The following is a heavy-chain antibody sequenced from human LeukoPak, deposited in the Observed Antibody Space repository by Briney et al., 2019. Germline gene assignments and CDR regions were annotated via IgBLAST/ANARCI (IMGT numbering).Heavy chain of an antibody. D-gene: IGHD3-3*01. CDR1: GGSISSSSYY. J-gene: IGHJ5*02. Sequence: SETLSLTCTVSGGSISSSSYYWGWIRQPPGKGLEWIGYIYYSGSTYYNPSLKSRVTLSVDTSKNQFSLKLSSVTAADTAVYYCARGAPYYDFWSGYFYWFDPWGQGTLVTVSS. V-gene: IGHV4-30-4*08. CDR3: ARGAPYYDFWSGYFYWFDP. CDR2: IYYSGST.